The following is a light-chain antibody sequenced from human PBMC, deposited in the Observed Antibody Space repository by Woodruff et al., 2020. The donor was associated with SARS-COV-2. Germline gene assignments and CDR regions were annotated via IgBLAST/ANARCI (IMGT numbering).Light chain of an antibody. J-gene: IGKJ4*01. CDR2: WAS. CDR3: MEALQTPLT. V-gene: IGKV4-1*01. CDR1: QSVLYSSNNKNY. Sequence: ERATINCKSSQSVLYSSNNKNYLAWYQQKPGQPPKLLIYWASTRESGVPDRFSGSGSGTDFTLKISRVEAEDVGVYYCMEALQTPLTF.